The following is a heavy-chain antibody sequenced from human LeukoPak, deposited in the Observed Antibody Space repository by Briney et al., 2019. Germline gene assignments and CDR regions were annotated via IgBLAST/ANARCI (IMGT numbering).Heavy chain of an antibody. D-gene: IGHD4-17*01. CDR2: INDGGST. V-gene: IGHV4-39*07. J-gene: IGHJ5*02. CDR3: VRDDFGDYTRRFDL. CDR1: GGSISSNNYY. Sequence: SETLSLTCTVSGGSISSNNYYWGWIRQPPGRGLEWIASINDGGSTYCNPSLKSRVTMSVDTSKNQFSLRLSSVPAADTAMYYCVRDDFGDYTRRFDLWGQGTLVTVSS.